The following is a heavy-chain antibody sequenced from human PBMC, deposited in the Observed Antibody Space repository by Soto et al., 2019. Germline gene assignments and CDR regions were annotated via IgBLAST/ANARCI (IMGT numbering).Heavy chain of an antibody. CDR3: TTEANYYDSSGYYYWFDP. J-gene: IGHJ5*02. D-gene: IGHD3-22*01. Sequence: PGGSLRLSCAASGFTFSNAWMNWVRQAPGKGLEWVGRIKSKTDGGTTDYAAPVKGRFTISRDDSKNTLYLQMNSLKTEDTAVYYCTTEANYYDSSGYYYWFDPWGQGTLVTVSS. V-gene: IGHV3-15*07. CDR1: GFTFSNAW. CDR2: IKSKTDGGTT.